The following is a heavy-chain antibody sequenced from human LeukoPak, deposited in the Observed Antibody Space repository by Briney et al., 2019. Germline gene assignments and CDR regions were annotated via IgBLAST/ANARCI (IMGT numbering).Heavy chain of an antibody. CDR3: AREILAPGKTHDY. V-gene: IGHV3-74*01. CDR1: GFTFSNYW. J-gene: IGHJ4*02. CDR2: INDDGSAT. Sequence: PGGSLRLSCAASGFTFSNYWMHWVRQVPGEGLVWVSRINDDGSATFYADSVKGRFTISRDNAKNTLFLQMSSLRAEDTAVYFCAREILAPGKTHDYWGQGTLVTVSS.